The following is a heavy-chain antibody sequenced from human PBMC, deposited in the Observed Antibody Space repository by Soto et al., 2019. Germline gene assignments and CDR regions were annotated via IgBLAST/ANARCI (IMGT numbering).Heavy chain of an antibody. Sequence: GGSLRLSCAASGFTFSSYSMNWVRQAPGKGLEWVSYSSSSNSTIYYADSVKGRFTISRDNAKNALYLQMNSLRDEDTAVYYCARDSSSWYLASNWFDPWGQGTLVTVSS. J-gene: IGHJ5*02. D-gene: IGHD6-13*01. V-gene: IGHV3-48*02. CDR1: GFTFSSYS. CDR3: ARDSSSWYLASNWFDP. CDR2: SSSSNSTI.